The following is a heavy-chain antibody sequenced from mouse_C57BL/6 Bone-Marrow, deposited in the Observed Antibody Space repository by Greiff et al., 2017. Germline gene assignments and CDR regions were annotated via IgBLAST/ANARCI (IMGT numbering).Heavy chain of an antibody. V-gene: IGHV1-61*01. CDR3: ARRNYAMDY. CDR2: IYPSDSET. CDR1: GYTFTSYW. J-gene: IGHJ4*01. Sequence: QVQLQQPGAELVRPGSSVKLSCKASGYTFTSYWMDWVKQRPGQGLEWIGNIYPSDSETHYNQKFKDKATLTVDKSSCTAYMQLSSLTSEDSAVYYCARRNYAMDYWGQGTSVTVSS.